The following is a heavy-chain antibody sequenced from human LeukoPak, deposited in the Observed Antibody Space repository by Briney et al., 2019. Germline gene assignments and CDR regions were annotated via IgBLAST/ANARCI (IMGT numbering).Heavy chain of an antibody. V-gene: IGHV3-23*01. CDR1: GFTFRNYA. CDR2: ISGSGGST. D-gene: IGHD4-17*01. CDR3: AKDSYGAFQH. Sequence: GGSLRLSCAASGFTFRNYAMSWVRQAPGKGPEWVSSISGSGGSTYYADSVKGRFTISRDNSKNTLYLQMYSLRAEDTAVYYCAKDSYGAFQHWGQGTLVTVSS. J-gene: IGHJ1*01.